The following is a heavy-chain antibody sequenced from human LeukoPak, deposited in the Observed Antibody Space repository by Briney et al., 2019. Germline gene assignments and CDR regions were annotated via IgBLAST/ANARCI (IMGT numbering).Heavy chain of an antibody. J-gene: IGHJ4*02. CDR2: ISSSGSTI. V-gene: IGHV3-48*03. CDR1: GFTFNSYN. D-gene: IGHD3-9*01. Sequence: GGSLRLSCAASGFTFNSYNMNWVRQAPGKGLEWVSYISSSGSTIYYADSVKGRFTISRDNAKNSLYLQMNSLRAEDTAVYYCARGDDILTGYLPFDYWGQGTLVTVSS. CDR3: ARGDDILTGYLPFDY.